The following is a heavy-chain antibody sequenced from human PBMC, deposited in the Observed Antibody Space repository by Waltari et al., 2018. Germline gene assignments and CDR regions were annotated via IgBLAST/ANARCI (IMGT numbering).Heavy chain of an antibody. CDR1: GFTVSSNY. CDR2: IYSGGST. V-gene: IGHV3-53*01. D-gene: IGHD3-22*01. Sequence: EVQLVESGGGLIQPGGSLRLSCAASGFTVSSNYMRWVRQAPRQGLEWVSVIYSGGSTYYADSVKGRFTISRDNSKNTLYLQMNSLRAEDTAVYYCARGHYYDSSGILVGAFDIWGQGTMVTVSS. CDR3: ARGHYYDSSGILVGAFDI. J-gene: IGHJ3*02.